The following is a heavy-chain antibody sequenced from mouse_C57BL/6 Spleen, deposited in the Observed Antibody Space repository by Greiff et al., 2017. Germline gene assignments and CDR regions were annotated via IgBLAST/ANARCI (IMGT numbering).Heavy chain of an antibody. CDR1: GYAFSSYW. D-gene: IGHD1-1*01. J-gene: IGHJ1*03. V-gene: IGHV1-80*01. CDR2: IYPGDGDT. Sequence: QVQLQQSGAELVKPGASVKISCKASGYAFSSYWMNWVKQRPGKGLEWIGQIYPGDGDTNYNGKFKGKATLTADKSSSTAYMQLSSLTSEDSAVYFCARGGYYYGSSPNWYFDVWGTGTTVTVSS. CDR3: ARGGYYYGSSPNWYFDV.